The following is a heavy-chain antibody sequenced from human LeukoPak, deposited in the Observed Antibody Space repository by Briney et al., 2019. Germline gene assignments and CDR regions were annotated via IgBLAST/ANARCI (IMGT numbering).Heavy chain of an antibody. CDR2: ISGSGSNT. CDR1: GFTFTTYG. V-gene: IGHV3-23*01. D-gene: IGHD6-13*01. J-gene: IGHJ6*03. Sequence: VGSLRLSCAASGFTFTTYGMIWVRQAPGKGLEWVSGISGSGSNTYYADFVKGRLTTSRDSSKNTLYLQMNSLTADDTAVYYCAKDFSSSVYYYYMDVWGKGTTVTVSS. CDR3: AKDFSSSVYYYYMDV.